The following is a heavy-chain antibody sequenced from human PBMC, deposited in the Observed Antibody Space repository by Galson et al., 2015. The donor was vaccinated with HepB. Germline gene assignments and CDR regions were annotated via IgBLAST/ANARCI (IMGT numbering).Heavy chain of an antibody. V-gene: IGHV4-59*08. CDR1: GASINENH. J-gene: IGHJ5*01. CDR2: TYGAETI. Sequence: SETLSLTCTVSGASINENHWSWIRQPPGKEPEWIGHTYGAETIRYNPSLESRVTISIDTSMKQFSLRLTSVTAADTAVYYCATYTIGAGGRSSWGQGTLVTVSS. D-gene: IGHD2-8*02. CDR3: ATYTIGAGGRSS.